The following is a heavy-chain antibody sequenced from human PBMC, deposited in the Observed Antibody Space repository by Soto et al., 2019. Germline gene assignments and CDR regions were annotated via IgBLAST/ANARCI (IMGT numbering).Heavy chain of an antibody. CDR3: ARESEDLTSNFDY. CDR1: GFTFTRYS. CDR2: ISSTTNYI. J-gene: IGHJ4*02. V-gene: IGHV3-21*06. Sequence: PGGSLRLSCAASGFTFTRYSMNWVRQAPGKGLEWVSSISSTTNYIYYGDSMKGRFTISRDNAKNSLYLEMNSLRAEDTAVYYCARESEDLTSNFDYWAQGTLVTVSS.